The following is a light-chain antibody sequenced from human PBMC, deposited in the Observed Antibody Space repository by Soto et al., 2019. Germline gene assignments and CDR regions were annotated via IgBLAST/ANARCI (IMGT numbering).Light chain of an antibody. CDR2: GAS. J-gene: IGKJ2*01. CDR3: HQFVTSPYT. V-gene: IGKV3-20*01. CDR1: QIFSSSY. Sequence: EIVLTQSPGTLSLSPGERATLSCRASQIFSSSYLAWYQQKPGQAPRLLIYGASSRATGIPDRFSGSGSGTDFTLTVSRLEPEDFAVYYCHQFVTSPYTFGQGTKLEIK.